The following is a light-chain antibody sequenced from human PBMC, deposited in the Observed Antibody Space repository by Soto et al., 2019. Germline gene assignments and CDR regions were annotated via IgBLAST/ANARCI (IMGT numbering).Light chain of an antibody. CDR3: CSYAGSSLWV. V-gene: IGLV2-11*01. J-gene: IGLJ3*02. Sequence: QSALTQPRSVSGSPGQSVTISCTGTSSDVGAYNYVSWYQHHPGKAPKLVIYDVTKRPSGVPDRFAGSKSGNTASLTISGLQADDEADYYCCSYAGSSLWVFGGGTKLTVL. CDR1: SSDVGAYNY. CDR2: DVT.